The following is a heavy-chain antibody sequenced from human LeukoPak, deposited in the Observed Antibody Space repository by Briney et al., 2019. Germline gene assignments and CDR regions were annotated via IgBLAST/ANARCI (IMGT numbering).Heavy chain of an antibody. Sequence: GASVKVSCKASGYTFTSYGISWVRQAPGQGLEWMGWISAYNGNTNYAQKLQGRVTMTTDTSTSTAYMELRSLRSDDTAVYYCASRYDGSGYYIEYYFDYWGQGTLVTVSS. J-gene: IGHJ4*02. D-gene: IGHD3-22*01. CDR2: ISAYNGNT. CDR1: GYTFTSYG. V-gene: IGHV1-18*01. CDR3: ASRYDGSGYYIEYYFDY.